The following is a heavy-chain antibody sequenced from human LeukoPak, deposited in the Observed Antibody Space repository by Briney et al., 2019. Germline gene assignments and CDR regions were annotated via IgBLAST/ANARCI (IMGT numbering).Heavy chain of an antibody. V-gene: IGHV1-2*02. CDR1: GYTFTGYY. Sequence: ASVKVSCKASGYTFTGYYMHWVRQAPGQGLEWLGMINTNNGRTNQPENFRGSVTLTRDMSTSTVHMEMTSLTSDDTGMYYCVREKAGGYFDFWGQGTLVTVSS. D-gene: IGHD3-10*01. J-gene: IGHJ4*02. CDR2: INTNNGRT. CDR3: VREKAGGYFDF.